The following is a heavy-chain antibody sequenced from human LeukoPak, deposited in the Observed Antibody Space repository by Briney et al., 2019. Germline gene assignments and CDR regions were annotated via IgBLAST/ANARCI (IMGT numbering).Heavy chain of an antibody. V-gene: IGHV1-69*05. CDR2: IIPIFGTA. J-gene: IGHJ3*02. CDR3: ARGQGGRAWAFDI. Sequence: RRASVKVSCKASGGTFSSYAISWVRQAPGQGLEWMGGIIPIFGTANYAQKFQGRVTITTDESTSTAYMELSSLRSEDTAVYYCARGQGGRAWAFDIWGQGTMVTVSS. CDR1: GGTFSSYA.